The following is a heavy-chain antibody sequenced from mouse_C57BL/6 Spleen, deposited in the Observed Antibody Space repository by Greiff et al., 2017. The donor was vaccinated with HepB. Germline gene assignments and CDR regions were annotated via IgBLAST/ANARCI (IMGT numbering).Heavy chain of an antibody. CDR2: ISDGGSYT. Sequence: EVQRVESGGGLVKPGGSLKLSCAASGYTFSSYAMSWVRQTPEKRLEWVATISDGGSYTYYPDNVKGRFTISRDNAKNNLYLQMSHLKSEDTAMYYCARGRSNYFDDWGQGTTLTVSS. V-gene: IGHV5-4*01. CDR1: GYTFSSYA. CDR3: ARGRSNYFDD. J-gene: IGHJ2*01.